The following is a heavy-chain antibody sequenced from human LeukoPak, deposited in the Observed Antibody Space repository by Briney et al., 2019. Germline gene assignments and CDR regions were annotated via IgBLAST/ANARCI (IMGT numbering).Heavy chain of an antibody. CDR1: GFTFSSYA. CDR3: ARATRITMIVVVISPPYYFDY. D-gene: IGHD3-22*01. V-gene: IGHV3-7*01. Sequence: GGSLRLSCAASGFTFSSYAMSWVSQAPGKGMEWVANIKQDGSEKYYVDSVKGRFTTSRDNAKNSLYLQMNSLRAEDTAVYYCARATRITMIVVVISPPYYFDYWGQGTLVTVSS. J-gene: IGHJ4*02. CDR2: IKQDGSEK.